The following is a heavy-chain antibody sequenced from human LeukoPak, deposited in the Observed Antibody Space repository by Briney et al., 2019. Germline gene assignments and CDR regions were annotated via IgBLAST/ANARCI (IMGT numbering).Heavy chain of an antibody. CDR1: GFTVSSNY. D-gene: IGHD6-13*01. V-gene: IGHV3-53*01. CDR2: IYSGGST. J-gene: IGHJ6*03. CDR3: ARDNPYSCSWQVYYYYYMDV. Sequence: GGSLRLSCAASGFTVSSNYMSWVRQAPGKGLEWVSVIYSGGSTYYADSVKGRFTISRDNSKNTLYLQINSLRAEDTAVYYCARDNPYSCSWQVYYYYYMDVWGKGTTVTVSS.